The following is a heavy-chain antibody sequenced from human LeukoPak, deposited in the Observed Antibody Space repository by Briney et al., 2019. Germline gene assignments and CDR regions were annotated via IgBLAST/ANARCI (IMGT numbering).Heavy chain of an antibody. D-gene: IGHD3-10*01. J-gene: IGHJ4*02. CDR2: IHYSGST. Sequence: SETLSLTCTVSGGSISSYYWSWIRQPPGKGLEWIGYIHYSGSTNYNPSLRSRVTISVDTSKNQFSLKLSSVTAADTAVYYCARHFLWFGELMAFDYWGQGTLVTVSS. CDR3: ARHFLWFGELMAFDY. V-gene: IGHV4-59*08. CDR1: GGSISSYY.